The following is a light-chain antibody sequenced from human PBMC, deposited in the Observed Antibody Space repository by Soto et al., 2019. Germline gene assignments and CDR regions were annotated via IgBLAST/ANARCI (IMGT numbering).Light chain of an antibody. CDR3: QLRNNWPPSIT. CDR1: QTVRNNY. J-gene: IGKJ5*01. CDR2: DAS. Sequence: EIVLTQSPASLSLSPWEIATLSCRASQTVRNNYLAWYQQKPGQAPRLLIYDASTRATGIPARFRGSGSGTDFTLTISSLEPEDFALYYCQLRNNWPPSITFGQGTRLEIK. V-gene: IGKV3-11*01.